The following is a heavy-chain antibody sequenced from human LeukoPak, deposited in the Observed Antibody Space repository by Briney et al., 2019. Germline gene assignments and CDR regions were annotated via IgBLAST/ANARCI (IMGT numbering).Heavy chain of an antibody. CDR3: AGDGAGVRSLNYYMDV. CDR1: GFTFSSYA. CDR2: ISGSGGST. V-gene: IGHV3-23*01. Sequence: GGSLRLSCAASGFTFSSYAMSWVRQAPGKGLEWVSAISGSGGSTYYADSVKGRFTISRDNSKNTLYLQMNSLRSDDTAVYYCAGDGAGVRSLNYYMDVWGKGTTVTVSS. D-gene: IGHD1-26*01. J-gene: IGHJ6*03.